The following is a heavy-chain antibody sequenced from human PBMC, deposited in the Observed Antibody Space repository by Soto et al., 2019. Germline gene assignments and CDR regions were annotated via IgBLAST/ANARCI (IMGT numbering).Heavy chain of an antibody. CDR2: MNPNSGNT. V-gene: IGHV1-8*01. CDR3: ARVGDCSSTSCYDASTGNWFDP. D-gene: IGHD2-2*03. J-gene: IGHJ5*02. CDR1: GYTFTSYD. Sequence: ASVKVSCKASGYTFTSYDINWVRQATGQGLEWMGWMNPNSGNTGYAQKFQGRVTMTRNTSISTAYMELSSLRSEDTAVYYCARVGDCSSTSCYDASTGNWFDPWGQGTLVTVSS.